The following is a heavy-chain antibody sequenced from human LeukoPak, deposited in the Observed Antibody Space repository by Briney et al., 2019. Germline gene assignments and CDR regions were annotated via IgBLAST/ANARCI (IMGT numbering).Heavy chain of an antibody. D-gene: IGHD5-18*01. V-gene: IGHV3-9*01. CDR2: ISWNSGSI. CDR1: GFTFDGYA. Sequence: GGSPRLSCAAPGFTFDGYAMHRVRQGPGEGLGWVSGISWNSGSIGYADSVKGRFTISRDNAKNSLYLQMNSLRAEDTALYYCAKDVEVDTAMVPYYFDYWGQGTLVTVSS. CDR3: AKDVEVDTAMVPYYFDY. J-gene: IGHJ4*02.